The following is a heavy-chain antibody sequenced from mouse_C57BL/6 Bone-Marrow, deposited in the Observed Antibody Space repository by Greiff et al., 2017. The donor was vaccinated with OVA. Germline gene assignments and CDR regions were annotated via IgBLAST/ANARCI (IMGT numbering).Heavy chain of an antibody. CDR2: IHPNSGST. V-gene: IGHV1-64*01. D-gene: IGHD2-3*01. Sequence: QVQLQQPGAELVKPGASVKLSCKASGYTFTSYWMHWVKQRPGQGLEWIGMIHPNSGSTNYNEKFKSKATLTVDKSSSTAYMQLSSLTSEDSAVYYCARRDGYYEAMDYWGQGTSVTVSS. J-gene: IGHJ4*01. CDR3: ARRDGYYEAMDY. CDR1: GYTFTSYW.